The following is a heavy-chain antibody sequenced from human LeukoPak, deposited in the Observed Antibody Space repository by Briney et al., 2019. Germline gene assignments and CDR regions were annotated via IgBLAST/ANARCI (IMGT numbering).Heavy chain of an antibody. V-gene: IGHV1-24*01. Sequence: ASAKVSCKVSGYTLTELSMHWVRQAPGKGLEWMGGFYPEDGETIYAQKFQGRVTMTEDTSTDTAYMELSSLRSEDTAVYYCATGRYDILTGPPYNWFDPWGQGTLVTVSS. CDR3: ATGRYDILTGPPYNWFDP. J-gene: IGHJ5*02. CDR2: FYPEDGET. D-gene: IGHD3-9*01. CDR1: GYTLTELS.